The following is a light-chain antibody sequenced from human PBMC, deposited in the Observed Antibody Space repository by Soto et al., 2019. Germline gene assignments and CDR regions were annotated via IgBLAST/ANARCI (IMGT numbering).Light chain of an antibody. V-gene: IGKV1-5*03. CDR1: QTINSW. CDR2: KAS. Sequence: DIQMTQSPSTLSASVGDRVTITCRASQTINSWLAWYQQKPGKAPKLLIYKASSLESGVPSRFSGSGSGTEFSLTISSLQPDDFATYYCQQYNSYPYTFGQGTKLQIK. J-gene: IGKJ2*01. CDR3: QQYNSYPYT.